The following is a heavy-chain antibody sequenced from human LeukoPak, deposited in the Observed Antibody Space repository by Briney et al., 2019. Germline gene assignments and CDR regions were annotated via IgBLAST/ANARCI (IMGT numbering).Heavy chain of an antibody. CDR3: ARGYSSGWYVGYFDY. D-gene: IGHD6-19*01. V-gene: IGHV4-34*01. CDR1: GGSFSGYY. CDR2: INHSGST. J-gene: IGHJ4*02. Sequence: SETLSLTCAVYGGSFSGYYWSWIRQPPGKGLEWIGEINHSGSTNYNPSLKSRVTILVDTSKNQFSLKLSSVTAADTAVYYCARGYSSGWYVGYFDYWGQGTLVTVSS.